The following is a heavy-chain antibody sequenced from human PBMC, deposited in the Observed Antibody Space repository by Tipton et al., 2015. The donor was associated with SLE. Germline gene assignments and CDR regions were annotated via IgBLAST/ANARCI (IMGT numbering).Heavy chain of an antibody. CDR3: ARYLRGYDSSGYEDY. D-gene: IGHD3-22*01. CDR1: GYTFTGYY. V-gene: IGHV1-2*02. J-gene: IGHJ4*02. Sequence: QSGAEVKKPGASVKVSCKASGYTFTGYYMHWVRQAPGQGLEWMGRINPNSGGTNYAQKFQGRVTMTRDTSISTAYMELSRLRSDDTAVYYCARYLRGYDSSGYEDYWGQGILVTGSS. CDR2: INPNSGGT.